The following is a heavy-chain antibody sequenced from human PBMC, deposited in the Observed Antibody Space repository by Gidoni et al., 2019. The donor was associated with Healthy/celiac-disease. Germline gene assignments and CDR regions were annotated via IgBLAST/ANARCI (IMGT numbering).Heavy chain of an antibody. CDR3: AKVRASSSIDYFDY. CDR1: GFPFDDYA. J-gene: IGHJ4*02. CDR2: ISWNSGSI. V-gene: IGHV3-9*01. Sequence: EVQLVESGGGLVQPGRSLRLSCAASGFPFDDYAMHWVRQAPGKGLEWVSGISWNSGSIGYADSVKGRFTISRDNAKNSLYLQMNSLRAEDTALYYCAKVRASSSIDYFDYWGQGTLVTVSS. D-gene: IGHD6-6*01.